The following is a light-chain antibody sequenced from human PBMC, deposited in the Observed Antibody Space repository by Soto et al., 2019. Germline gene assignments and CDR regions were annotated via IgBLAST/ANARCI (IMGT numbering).Light chain of an antibody. CDR1: TSDVGGYIY. CDR2: EVS. CDR3: LSKTSSISYV. Sequence: QSALTQPASVSGSPGQSITISCTGTTSDVGGYIYVSWYQQHPGKVPKLLIHEVSNRPSGVSNRFSGSKSGNTASLTISGLQAEDEADYYCLSKTSSISYVFGTGTKLTVL. V-gene: IGLV2-14*01. J-gene: IGLJ1*01.